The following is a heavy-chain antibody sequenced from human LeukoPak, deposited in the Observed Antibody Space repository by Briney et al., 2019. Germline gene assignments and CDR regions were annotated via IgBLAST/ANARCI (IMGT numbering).Heavy chain of an antibody. CDR3: ARASSSWTSFDY. Sequence: GASVKVSCNASGYTFTNYGISWVRQAPGQGLEWMGWISAYNGNTNYAQKLQGRVTMTTDTSTSTAYMELRSLRSDDTAVYYCARASSSWTSFDYWGQGTLVTVSS. CDR1: GYTFTNYG. J-gene: IGHJ4*02. CDR2: ISAYNGNT. V-gene: IGHV1-18*01. D-gene: IGHD6-13*01.